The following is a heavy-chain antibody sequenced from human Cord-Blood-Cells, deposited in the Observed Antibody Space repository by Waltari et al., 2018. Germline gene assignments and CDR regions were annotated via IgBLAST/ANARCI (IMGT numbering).Heavy chain of an antibody. J-gene: IGHJ6*03. V-gene: IGHV6-1*01. CDR2: TYYRSKLYN. Sequence: QVQLQQSGPGLVKPSQTLSLTCAISGDSVSSNSAAWNWIRQSPSRGLEWLGMTYYRSKLYNDYAVSVKSRITINPDTSKNQFSLQLNSVTPEDTAVYYCARGVVIIPYYYYYYYMDVWGKGTTVTVSS. CDR3: ARGVVIIPYYYYYYYMDV. CDR1: GDSVSSNSAA. D-gene: IGHD3-3*01.